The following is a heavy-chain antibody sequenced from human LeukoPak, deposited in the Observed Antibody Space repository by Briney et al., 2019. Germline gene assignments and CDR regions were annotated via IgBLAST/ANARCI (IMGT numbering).Heavy chain of an antibody. V-gene: IGHV3-7*01. CDR3: AREGYDFWSGYYRFDY. J-gene: IGHJ4*02. CDR1: GFTFSSYW. CDR2: IKQDGSEK. Sequence: PGGSLRLSCAASGFTFSSYWMSWVRQAPGKGLEWVANIKQDGSEKYYVDSVKGRFTISRDNAKNSLYLQMNSLRAEDTAVYYCAREGYDFWSGYYRFDYWGQGTLVTVSS. D-gene: IGHD3-3*01.